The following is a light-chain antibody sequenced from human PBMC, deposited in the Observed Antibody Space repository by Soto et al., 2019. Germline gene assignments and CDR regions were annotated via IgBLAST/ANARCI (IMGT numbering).Light chain of an antibody. CDR3: QQYNNWPPYT. J-gene: IGKJ2*01. V-gene: IGKV3-20*01. Sequence: EIVLTQSPGTLSLSPGERATLSCRASQSVSSSYLAWYQQKPGQAPRLLIYGASNRATGIPDRFSASGSGTDFTLTISRLEPEDFAVYYCQQYNNWPPYTFGQGTKLEIK. CDR1: QSVSSSY. CDR2: GAS.